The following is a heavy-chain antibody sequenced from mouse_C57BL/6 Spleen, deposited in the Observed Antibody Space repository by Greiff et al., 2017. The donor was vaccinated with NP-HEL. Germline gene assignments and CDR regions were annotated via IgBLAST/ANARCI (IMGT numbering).Heavy chain of an antibody. CDR3: AGWGLRRYFDV. J-gene: IGHJ1*03. D-gene: IGHD2-4*01. CDR1: GYTFTDYY. V-gene: IGHV1-26*01. Sequence: EVQLQQSGPELVKPGASVKISCKASGYTFTDYYMNWVKQSHGKSLEWIGDINPNNGGTSYNQKFKGKATLTVDKSSSTAYMELRSLTSEDSAVYYCAGWGLRRYFDVWGTGTTVTVSS. CDR2: INPNNGGT.